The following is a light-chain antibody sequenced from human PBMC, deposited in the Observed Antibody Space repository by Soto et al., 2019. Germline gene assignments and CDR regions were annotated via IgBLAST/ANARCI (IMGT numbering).Light chain of an antibody. CDR1: SSDVGGYNY. CDR3: SSFAGNNNLV. CDR2: EVS. J-gene: IGLJ2*01. Sequence: QSALTQPPSASGSPGQSVTISCTGTSSDVGGYNYVSWYQQHPGKAPKLMISEVSKRPSGVPDRFSGSKSGNTASLTASGLQAEDEADYYCSSFAGNNNLVFGGGTKLTVL. V-gene: IGLV2-8*01.